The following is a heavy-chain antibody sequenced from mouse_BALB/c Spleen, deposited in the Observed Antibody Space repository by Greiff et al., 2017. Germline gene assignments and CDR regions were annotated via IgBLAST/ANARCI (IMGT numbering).Heavy chain of an antibody. J-gene: IGHJ4*01. Sequence: EVMLVESGGGLVKPGGSLKLSCAASGFAFSSYDMSWVRQTPEKRLEWVAYISSGGGSTYYPDTVKGRFTISRDNAKNTLYLQMSSLKSEDTAMYYCARQGGNYEDYAMDYWGQGTSVTVSS. CDR3: ARQGGNYEDYAMDY. CDR2: ISSGGGST. V-gene: IGHV5-12-1*01. CDR1: GFAFSSYD. D-gene: IGHD2-1*01.